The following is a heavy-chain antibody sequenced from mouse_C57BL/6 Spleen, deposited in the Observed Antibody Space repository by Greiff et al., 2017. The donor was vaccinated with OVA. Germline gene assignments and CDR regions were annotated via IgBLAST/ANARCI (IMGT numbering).Heavy chain of an antibody. CDR3: ARRAMDY. CDR2: ISNGGSST. J-gene: IGHJ4*01. Sequence: EVKLVESGGGLVQPGGSLKLSCAASGFTFSDYYMYWVRQTPEKRLEWVASISNGGSSTSYPDTVKGRFTISRDNAKNTLYLQMSRLKSEDTAMYYCARRAMDYWGQGTSVTVSS. V-gene: IGHV5-12*01. CDR1: GFTFSDYY.